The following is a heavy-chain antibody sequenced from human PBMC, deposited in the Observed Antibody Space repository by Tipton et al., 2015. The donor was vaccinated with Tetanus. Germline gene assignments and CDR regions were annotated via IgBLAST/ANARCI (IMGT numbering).Heavy chain of an antibody. V-gene: IGHV6-1*01. Sequence: GLVKPSQTLSLTCAISGDSVSSNSAVRNWIRQSPSRGLEWLGRTYYKSRWSTNYAVSVKSRITINPGTSKNQFSLQLTSMTPEDAAVYYCARGDVSFDIWGHGTMVTVSS. J-gene: IGHJ3*02. CDR2: TYYKSRWST. D-gene: IGHD2-8*01. CDR3: ARGDVSFDI. CDR1: GDSVSSNSAV.